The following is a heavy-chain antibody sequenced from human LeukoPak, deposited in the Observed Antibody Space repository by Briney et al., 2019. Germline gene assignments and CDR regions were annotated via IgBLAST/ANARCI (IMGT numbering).Heavy chain of an antibody. CDR1: GGTFSSYA. Sequence: SVKVSCKASGGTFSSYAISWVRQAPGQGLEWMGGIIPIFGTANYAQKFQGRVTITTDESTSTAYMELSSLRSEDTAAYYCATNLNYYDSSGYYSWVYWGQGTLVTVSS. D-gene: IGHD3-22*01. CDR3: ATNLNYYDSSGYYSWVY. V-gene: IGHV1-69*05. CDR2: IIPIFGTA. J-gene: IGHJ4*02.